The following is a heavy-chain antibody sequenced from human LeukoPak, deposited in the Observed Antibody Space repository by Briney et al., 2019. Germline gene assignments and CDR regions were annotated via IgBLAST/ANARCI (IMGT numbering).Heavy chain of an antibody. Sequence: PGGSLRLSCAVSGFIFSNYAMSWVRQAPGKGLEWVSTISGYGGYTYYADSVKGRFTISRDNSKNTLYLQMNSLRAEDTAVYYCAGDIAAAGSSFDYWGQGTLVTVSS. V-gene: IGHV3-23*01. CDR1: GFIFSNYA. J-gene: IGHJ4*02. CDR3: AGDIAAAGSSFDY. D-gene: IGHD6-13*01. CDR2: ISGYGGYT.